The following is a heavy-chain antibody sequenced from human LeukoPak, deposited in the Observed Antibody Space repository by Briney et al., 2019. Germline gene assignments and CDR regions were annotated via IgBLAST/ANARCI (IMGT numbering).Heavy chain of an antibody. V-gene: IGHV1-2*06. D-gene: IGHD2-15*01. Sequence: ASVKVSCKASGYTFTGYYMHWVRQAPGQGLEWMGRINPNSGGTNYAQKFQGRVTMTRDTSISTAYMELSSLRSEDTAVYFCARGGNIAVVVAADGFDYWGQGTLVTVSS. CDR3: ARGGNIAVVVAADGFDY. CDR1: GYTFTGYY. J-gene: IGHJ4*02. CDR2: INPNSGGT.